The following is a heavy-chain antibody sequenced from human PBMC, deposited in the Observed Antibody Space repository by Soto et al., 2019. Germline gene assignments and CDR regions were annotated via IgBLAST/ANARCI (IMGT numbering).Heavy chain of an antibody. CDR3: ARAYSSNFYYYYGMDV. Sequence: GGSLRLSCAASGFTFSSYDMHWVRQATGKGLEWVSAIGTAGDTYYPGFVKGRFTISRENAKNSLYLQMNSLRAEDTAVYYCARAYSSNFYYYYGMDVWGQGTTVTVSS. CDR1: GFTFSSYD. J-gene: IGHJ6*02. V-gene: IGHV3-13*01. D-gene: IGHD6-13*01. CDR2: IGTAGDT.